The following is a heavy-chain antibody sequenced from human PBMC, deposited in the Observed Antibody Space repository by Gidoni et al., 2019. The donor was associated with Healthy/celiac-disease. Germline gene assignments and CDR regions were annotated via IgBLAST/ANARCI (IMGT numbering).Heavy chain of an antibody. CDR1: GFTFSSYW. D-gene: IGHD3-3*01. CDR3: ARDGGDFWSGYLPDYYYYGMDV. J-gene: IGHJ6*02. CDR2: IKQDGSEK. Sequence: EVQLVESGGGLVQPGGSLRLSCAASGFTFSSYWMSWVRQAPGKGLEWVDNIKQDGSEKYYVDSVKGRFTISRDNAKNSLYLQMNSLRAEDTAVYYCARDGGDFWSGYLPDYYYYGMDVWGQGTTVTVSS. V-gene: IGHV3-7*01.